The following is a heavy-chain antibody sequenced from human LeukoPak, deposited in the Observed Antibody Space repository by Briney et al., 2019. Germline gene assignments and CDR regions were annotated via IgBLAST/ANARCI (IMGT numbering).Heavy chain of an antibody. CDR1: GFTFSSYA. V-gene: IGHV3-30-3*01. CDR2: ISYDGSNK. D-gene: IGHD1-7*01. Sequence: QAGGSLRLSCAASGFTFSSYAMHWVRQAPGKGLEWVAVISYDGSNKYYADSVKGRFTISRDNSKNTLYLQMNSLRAEDTAVYYCAQDERNWNYNLASQTYDWGQGTLVTVSS. J-gene: IGHJ4*02. CDR3: AQDERNWNYNLASQTYD.